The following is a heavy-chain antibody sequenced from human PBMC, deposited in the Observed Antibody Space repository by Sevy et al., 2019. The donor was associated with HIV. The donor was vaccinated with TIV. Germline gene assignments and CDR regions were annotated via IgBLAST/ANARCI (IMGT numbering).Heavy chain of an antibody. Sequence: GESLKISCAASGFTFSNYGMHWVRQAPGKGLEWVGAIFSDANIKYYVDSVKDRFAISRDNSKNTVYLQMNSLRAEDTAVYSCARESGSNWYFDLWGRGTPVTVSS. CDR1: GFTFSNYG. CDR3: ARESGSNWYFDL. V-gene: IGHV3-33*01. J-gene: IGHJ2*01. CDR2: IFSDANIK. D-gene: IGHD1-26*01.